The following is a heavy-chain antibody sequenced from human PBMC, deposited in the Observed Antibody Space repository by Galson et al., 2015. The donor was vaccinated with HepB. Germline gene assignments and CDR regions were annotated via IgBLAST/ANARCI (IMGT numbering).Heavy chain of an antibody. J-gene: IGHJ6*03. Sequence: SLRLSCAASGFIFDDYGMSWVRQSPGKGLAWVSGISRYGDFTAYAASVKGPFTISRDNAKNSLYLQMNSLRADDTALYYCVRGGFWSGYLGLDYYYFYYMDVWGKGTTVTVSS. D-gene: IGHD3-3*01. CDR2: ISRYGDFT. V-gene: IGHV3-20*04. CDR3: VRGGFWSGYLGLDYYYFYYMDV. CDR1: GFIFDDYG.